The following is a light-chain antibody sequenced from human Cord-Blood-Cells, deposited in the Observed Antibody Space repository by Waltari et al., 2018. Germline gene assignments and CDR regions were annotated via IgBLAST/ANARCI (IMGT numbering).Light chain of an antibody. CDR2: YDS. V-gene: IGLV3-21*04. CDR3: QVWDSSSDQV. J-gene: IGLJ3*02. CDR1: NIGSQS. Sequence: SYVLTQPPSVSVAPGKTARITCGGNNIGSQSVHWYQQKPGQAPVLVIYYDSDRPSGIPERFSGSNSGNTATLTISRVEAGDEADYYCQVWDSSSDQVFGGGTKLTVL.